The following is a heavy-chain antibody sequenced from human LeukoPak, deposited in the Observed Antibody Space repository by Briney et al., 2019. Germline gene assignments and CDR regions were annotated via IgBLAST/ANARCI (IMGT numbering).Heavy chain of an antibody. CDR2: ISYDGGNK. J-gene: IGHJ4*02. Sequence: GGSLRLSCAASAFTFSRSGMHWVRQAPGKGLEWVAVISYDGGNKNYADSVKGRFTISRDNSKNTLYLQMNSLRAEDTAVYYCARDMYSSSLGVCDYWGQGTLVTVSS. CDR1: AFTFSRSG. CDR3: ARDMYSSSLGVCDY. D-gene: IGHD6-13*01. V-gene: IGHV3-30*03.